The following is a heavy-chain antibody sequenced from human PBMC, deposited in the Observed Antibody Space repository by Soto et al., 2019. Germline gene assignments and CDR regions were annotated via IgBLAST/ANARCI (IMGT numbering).Heavy chain of an antibody. J-gene: IGHJ6*02. Sequence: QVQLVESGGGVVQPGRSLRLSCAASGFTFSSYGMHWVRQAPGKGLEWVAVIWYDGSNKYYADSVKGRFTISRDNSKNTLYLQMNSLRAEDTAVYYCARDPSFSMGYGMAVWGQGTTVTVAS. D-gene: IGHD3-10*01. CDR1: GFTFSSYG. V-gene: IGHV3-33*01. CDR2: IWYDGSNK. CDR3: ARDPSFSMGYGMAV.